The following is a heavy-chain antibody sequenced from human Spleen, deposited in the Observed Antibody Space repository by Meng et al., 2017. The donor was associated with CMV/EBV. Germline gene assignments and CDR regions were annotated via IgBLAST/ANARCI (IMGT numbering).Heavy chain of an antibody. J-gene: IGHJ6*02. V-gene: IGHV3-9*03. CDR1: GFTFDDYA. D-gene: IGHD2-2*01. CDR2: ISWNSCSI. Sequence: SLKISCAASGFTFDDYAMHWVRQAPGKGLEWVSGISWNSCSIGYADSVKGRFTISRDNAKNSLYLQMNSLRAEDMALYYCAKGRDIVVAVGGMDVWGQGTTVTVSS. CDR3: AKGRDIVVAVGGMDV.